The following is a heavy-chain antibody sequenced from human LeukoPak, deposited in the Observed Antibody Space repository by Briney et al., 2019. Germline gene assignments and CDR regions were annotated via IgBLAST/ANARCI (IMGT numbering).Heavy chain of an antibody. CDR1: GFTFSRYT. D-gene: IGHD2-15*01. J-gene: IGHJ3*02. V-gene: IGHV3-33*01. Sequence: PGRSLRLSCAASGFTFSRYTMHWVRQAPGKGLEWVAIIWYDGSNKYYADSVKGRFTISRDNSKNTLFLRMNSLRAEDTAVYYCASDALRSRGIGGGLDIWGQGTMVIVSS. CDR3: ASDALRSRGIGGGLDI. CDR2: IWYDGSNK.